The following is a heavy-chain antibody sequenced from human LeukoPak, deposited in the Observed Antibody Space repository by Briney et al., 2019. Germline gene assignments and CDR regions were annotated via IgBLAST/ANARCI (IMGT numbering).Heavy chain of an antibody. CDR3: ARDAAGDYAGCY. CDR1: GYTFTGYY. V-gene: IGHV1-2*02. J-gene: IGHJ4*02. D-gene: IGHD4-17*01. CDR2: INPNSGGT. Sequence: ASVKVSCKASGYTFTGYYIHWVRQAPGQGLEWMGWINPNSGGTHYAQKLQGRVTMTTDTSTSTAYMELRSLRSDDTAVYYCARDAAGDYAGCYWGQGTLVTVSS.